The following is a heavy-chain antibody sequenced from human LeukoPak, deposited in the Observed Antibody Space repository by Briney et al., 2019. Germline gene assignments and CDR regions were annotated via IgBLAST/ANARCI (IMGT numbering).Heavy chain of an antibody. D-gene: IGHD3-22*01. CDR2: ISWNSGSI. CDR3: AKDRGFYYDSSGYFDY. V-gene: IGHV3-9*01. J-gene: IGHJ4*02. CDR1: GFTFDDYA. Sequence: GGSLSLSCAASGFTFDDYAMHWVRQAPGKGLEWVSGISWNSGSIGYADSVKGRFTISRDSAKNSLYLQMNSLRAEDTALYYCAKDRGFYYDSSGYFDYWGQGTLVTVSS.